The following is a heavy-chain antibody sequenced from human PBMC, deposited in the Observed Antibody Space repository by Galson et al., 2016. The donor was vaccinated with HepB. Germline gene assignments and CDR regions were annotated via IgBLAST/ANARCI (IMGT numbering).Heavy chain of an antibody. V-gene: IGHV1-2*02. D-gene: IGHD1-26*01. CDR2: INPISGGT. CDR3: ARGILLGSDAFDI. J-gene: IGHJ3*02. CDR1: GYTFSDYF. Sequence: SVKVSCKASGYTFSDYFLHWVRQAPGQGLEWMGWINPISGGTDLPQKFQGRVTMTRDTSISTACMELSRLTFDDTAVYYCARGILLGSDAFDIWGQGTMVTVSS.